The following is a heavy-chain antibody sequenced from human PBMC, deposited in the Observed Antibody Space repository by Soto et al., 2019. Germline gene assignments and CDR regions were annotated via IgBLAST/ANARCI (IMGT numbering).Heavy chain of an antibody. CDR3: ARTLTRGPYYYDSSGSPNDY. D-gene: IGHD3-22*01. CDR2: ISSSGSTI. CDR1: GFTFSDYY. J-gene: IGHJ4*02. V-gene: IGHV3-11*01. Sequence: QVQLVESGGGLVKPGGSLRLSCAASGFTFSDYYMSWIRQAPGKGLEWVSYISSSGSTIYYADSVKGRFTISRDNAKNSLYLQMNSLRAEDTAVYYCARTLTRGPYYYDSSGSPNDYWGQGTLVTVSS.